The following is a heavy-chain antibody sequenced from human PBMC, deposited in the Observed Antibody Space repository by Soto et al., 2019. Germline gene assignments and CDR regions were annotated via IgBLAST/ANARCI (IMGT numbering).Heavy chain of an antibody. D-gene: IGHD6-19*01. V-gene: IGHV3-23*01. CDR3: ARAGGIAVPGSHLDY. CDR1: GFTFSSYA. J-gene: IGHJ4*02. Sequence: EVQLLESGGGSGQPGGSLRLSCATSGFTFSSYAMNWVRQAPGKGLEWVSAISGSGGSTNYADSVEGRFTISRDNSKKTLYLQMSSLRAEDTAVYYCARAGGIAVPGSHLDYWGQGTLVTVSS. CDR2: ISGSGGST.